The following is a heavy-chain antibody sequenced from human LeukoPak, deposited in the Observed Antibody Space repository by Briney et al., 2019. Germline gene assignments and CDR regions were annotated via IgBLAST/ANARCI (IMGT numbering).Heavy chain of an antibody. CDR1: GFTFSRNG. Sequence: PGGSLRLSCAASGFTFSRNGMHWVRQAPGKGLEWVAVISYDGSNKNYADSVKGRFTISRDNSKNTLYLQMNSLRAEDTAVYYCAKDSSAGSSAQRNYYMDVWGKGTTVTVSS. J-gene: IGHJ6*03. CDR2: ISYDGSNK. V-gene: IGHV3-30*18. CDR3: AKDSSAGSSAQRNYYMDV. D-gene: IGHD6-6*01.